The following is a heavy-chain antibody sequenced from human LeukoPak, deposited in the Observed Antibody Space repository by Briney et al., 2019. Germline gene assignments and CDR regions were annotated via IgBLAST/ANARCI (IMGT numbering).Heavy chain of an antibody. CDR3: ARDYARSGYYDY. CDR2: ISSSSSYI. CDR1: GFTFSSYS. J-gene: IGHJ4*02. D-gene: IGHD3-9*01. V-gene: IGHV3-21*01. Sequence: GGSLRLSCAASGFTFSSYSMNWVRQAPGKGLEWVSSISSSSSYIYYADSVKGRFTISRDNAKNSLYLQMNSLRAEDTAVYYCARDYARSGYYDYWGQGTLVTVSS.